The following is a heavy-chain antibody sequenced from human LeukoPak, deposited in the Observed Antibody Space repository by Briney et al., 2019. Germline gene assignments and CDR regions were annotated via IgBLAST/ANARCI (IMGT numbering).Heavy chain of an antibody. D-gene: IGHD4-11*01. CDR3: ARAVGLQYYFDY. J-gene: IGHJ4*02. V-gene: IGHV1-69*06. Sequence: SVKVSCKASGGTFSSYAISWVRQAPGQGLEWMGGIIPIFATVHYAQKFQGRVTITADKSTSTAYMELSSLRSEDTAVYYCARAVGLQYYFDYWGQGTLVTVSS. CDR2: IIPIFATV. CDR1: GGTFSSYA.